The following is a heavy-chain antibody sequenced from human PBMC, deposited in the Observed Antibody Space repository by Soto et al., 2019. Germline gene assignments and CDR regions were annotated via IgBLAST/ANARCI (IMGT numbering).Heavy chain of an antibody. CDR1: GYSFTRYW. CDR2: IDPSDSYT. Sequence: PGESLKISCEGSGYSFTRYWFRWVRQMPGKGLEWMGRIDPSDSYTNYSPSFQGHVTISADKSISTAYLQWSSLKASDTAMYYCARQAPDADYWGQGTLVTVSS. J-gene: IGHJ4*02. V-gene: IGHV5-10-1*01. CDR3: ARQAPDADY.